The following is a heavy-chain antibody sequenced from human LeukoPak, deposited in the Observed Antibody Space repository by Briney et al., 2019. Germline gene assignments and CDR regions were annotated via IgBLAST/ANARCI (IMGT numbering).Heavy chain of an antibody. CDR1: GFTFSSYG. CDR2: IWYDGSNK. CDR3: ARGLVITGMGYDAFDI. D-gene: IGHD1-20*01. J-gene: IGHJ3*02. V-gene: IGHV3-33*01. Sequence: PGGSLRLSCAASGFTFSSYGMHWVRQAPGKGLEWVAVIWYDGSNKYYADSVKGRFTISRDNSKNTLYLQMTSLRAEDTAVYYCARGLVITGMGYDAFDIWGQGTMVTVSS.